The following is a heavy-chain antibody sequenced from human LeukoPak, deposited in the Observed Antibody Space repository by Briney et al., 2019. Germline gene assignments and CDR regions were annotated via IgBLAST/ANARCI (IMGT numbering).Heavy chain of an antibody. J-gene: IGHJ6*02. CDR2: INTNSGGT. D-gene: IGHD3-9*01. CDR1: GCTFTGYY. V-gene: IGHV1-2*02. Sequence: ASVKISCKASGCTFTGYYMHWVRRDPGQGLEWMVWINTNSGGTNYAAKFQDRVTMTRGTSIITAYMGLSRLRSDDTAVYYCARVRIRYLFQGFYYYYGMDVWGQGTTVTVSS. CDR3: ARVRIRYLFQGFYYYYGMDV.